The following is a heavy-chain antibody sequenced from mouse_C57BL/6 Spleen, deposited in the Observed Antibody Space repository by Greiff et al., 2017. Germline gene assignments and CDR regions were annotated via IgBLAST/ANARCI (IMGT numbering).Heavy chain of an antibody. Sequence: QVQLQQSGAELVRPGASVTLSCKASGYTFTDYEMHWVKQTPVHGLEWIGAIDPETGGTAYNQKFKGKAILTADKSSSTAYMELRSLTSEDSAVYYCTREGNYGPWFAYWGQGTLVTVSA. J-gene: IGHJ3*01. CDR3: TREGNYGPWFAY. D-gene: IGHD1-1*02. V-gene: IGHV1-15*01. CDR2: IDPETGGT. CDR1: GYTFTDYE.